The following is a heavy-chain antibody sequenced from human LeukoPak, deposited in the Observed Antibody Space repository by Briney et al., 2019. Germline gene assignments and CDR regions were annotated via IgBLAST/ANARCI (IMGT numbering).Heavy chain of an antibody. V-gene: IGHV3-48*03. D-gene: IGHD2-21*02. CDR2: TSRGGSDI. CDR1: GFTFSNHE. J-gene: IGHJ4*02. CDR3: VRARLIRLENFFDY. Sequence: GGALRLSCATSGFTFSNHEMNWVGQAPGKGLEGVAYTSRGGSDISYADSVKGRFTISTDNANSSLYLQMNSLRAEDTAVYFCVRARLIRLENFFDYWGQGTLVTVSS.